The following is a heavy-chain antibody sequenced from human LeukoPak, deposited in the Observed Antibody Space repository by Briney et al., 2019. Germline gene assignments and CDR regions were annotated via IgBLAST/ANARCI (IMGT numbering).Heavy chain of an antibody. CDR3: ARDLTPEPLYWFDP. V-gene: IGHV4-34*01. J-gene: IGHJ5*02. D-gene: IGHD1-14*01. CDR1: GGSFSGYY. CDR2: INHSGST. Sequence: SETLSLTCAVYGGSFSGYYWSWIRQPPGKGLEWIGEINHSGSTNYNPSLKSRVTISVDTSKNQFSLKLSSETAADTAVYYCARDLTPEPLYWFDPWGQGTLVTVSS.